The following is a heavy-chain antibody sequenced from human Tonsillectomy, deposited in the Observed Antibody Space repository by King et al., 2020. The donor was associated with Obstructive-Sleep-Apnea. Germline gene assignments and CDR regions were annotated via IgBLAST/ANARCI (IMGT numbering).Heavy chain of an antibody. CDR2: ISYDGSNK. CDR3: ARNARGYYQEPDYYYSGMDV. J-gene: IGHJ6*02. CDR1: GFTFSSYA. Sequence: QLVQSGGGVVQPGRSLRLSCAASGFTFSSYAMHWVRQAPGKGLEWVAVISYDGSNKYYADSVKGRFTISRDNSKNTLYLQMNSPRAEDTAVYYCARNARGYYQEPDYYYSGMDVWGQGTTVTVSS. V-gene: IGHV3-30*04. D-gene: IGHD5-18*01.